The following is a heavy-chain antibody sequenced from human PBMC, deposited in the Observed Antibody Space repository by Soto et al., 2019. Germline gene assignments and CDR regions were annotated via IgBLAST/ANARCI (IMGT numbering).Heavy chain of an antibody. CDR2: ISCDGSEK. V-gene: IGHV3-30*04. D-gene: IGHD5-12*01. J-gene: IGHJ4*02. CDR3: ATDLSGYVHLSDKSNY. CDR1: GFRFSGFA. Sequence: QVQLVESGGGVVQPGASLRLSCVASGFRFSGFAMHWVRQAPGKGLEWVAVISCDGSEKFYVDSVKGRFSMSRDDLHSTVFLLVDSLRPLDTGVSYCATDLSGYVHLSDKSNYWGQGTLITVSS.